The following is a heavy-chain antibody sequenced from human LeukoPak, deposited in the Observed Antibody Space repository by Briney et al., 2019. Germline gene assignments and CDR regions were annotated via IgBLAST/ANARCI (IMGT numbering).Heavy chain of an antibody. D-gene: IGHD3-10*01. Sequence: GGSLRLSCAASGFTFDDYAMHWVRQAPGKGLEWVSGISWNSGSIGYADSVKGRFTISRDNAKNSLYLQMNSLRAEDTALYYCAKGKNYYGSGPIDYWGQGTLVTVSS. CDR2: ISWNSGSI. CDR3: AKGKNYYGSGPIDY. J-gene: IGHJ4*02. CDR1: GFTFDDYA. V-gene: IGHV3-9*01.